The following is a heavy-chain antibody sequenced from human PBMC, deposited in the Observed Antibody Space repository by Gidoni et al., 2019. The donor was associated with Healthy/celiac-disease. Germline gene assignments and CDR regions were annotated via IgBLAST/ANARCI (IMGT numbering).Heavy chain of an antibody. CDR2: IGYDGSNK. V-gene: IGHV3-33*01. J-gene: IGHJ4*02. D-gene: IGHD6-13*01. CDR1: GFTFSRYG. CDR3: ARGVYSSSWFDY. Sequence: QVQLVESGGGVVQPGRSLRLSCAASGFTFSRYGMHWVRQAPGTGLRWVAVIGYDGSNKYYADSVKGRFTISRDNSKNTLYLQMNSLRAEDTAVYYCARGVYSSSWFDYWGQGTLVTVSS.